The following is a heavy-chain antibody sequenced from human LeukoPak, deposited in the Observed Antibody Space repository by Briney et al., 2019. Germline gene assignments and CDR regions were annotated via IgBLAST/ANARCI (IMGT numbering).Heavy chain of an antibody. CDR1: GFTFSNYA. CDR2: ISKDGTNK. D-gene: IGHD6-13*01. V-gene: IGHV3-30-3*01. J-gene: IGHJ4*02. Sequence: PGGSLRLSCAASGFTFSNYAIHWVRQAPGKGLEWAALISKDGTNKYYPDSVKGRFTISRDNSKNTLYLQMNSLRAEDTAVYYCAILGYSSSVFDCWGQGTLVTVPS. CDR3: AILGYSSSVFDC.